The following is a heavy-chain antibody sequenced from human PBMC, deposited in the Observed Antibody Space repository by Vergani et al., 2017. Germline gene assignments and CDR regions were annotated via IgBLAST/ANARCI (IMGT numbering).Heavy chain of an antibody. CDR1: GGSVRTSIGYY. V-gene: IGHV4-61*02. Sequence: QVQLQESGPGLVKPSQTLSLSCTVSGGSVRTSIGYYWTWIRQPAGKTLEWSGEIFSSGTTNYNPSFKNRVTVSVDTSKNKFSLKLNSVTAADTAVYYCAGGSRAEGGSGADKWGQGTLVTVSS. J-gene: IGHJ4*02. CDR2: IFSSGTT. CDR3: AGGSRAEGGSGADK. D-gene: IGHD6-13*01.